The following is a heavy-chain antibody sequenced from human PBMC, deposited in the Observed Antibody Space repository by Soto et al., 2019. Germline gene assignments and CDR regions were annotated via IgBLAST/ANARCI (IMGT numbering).Heavy chain of an antibody. D-gene: IGHD6-13*01. CDR1: GFTFSSYS. Sequence: GGSLRLSCAASGFTFSSYSMNWVRQAPGKGLEWVSSISSSSSYIYYADSVKGRFTISRDNAKNSLYLQMNSLRAEDTAFYYCVKDESINWYSGHFRHWGQGTLVTVSS. CDR2: ISSSSSYI. CDR3: VKDESINWYSGHFRH. J-gene: IGHJ1*01. V-gene: IGHV3-21*04.